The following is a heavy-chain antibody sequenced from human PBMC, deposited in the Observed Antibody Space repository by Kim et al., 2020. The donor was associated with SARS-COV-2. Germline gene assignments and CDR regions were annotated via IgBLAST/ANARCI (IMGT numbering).Heavy chain of an antibody. V-gene: IGHV3-23*01. CDR3: AKRMDV. Sequence: ARGDNQHYTDSVKGRFTISRDNSRNTVYLQMNSLRAEDTAVYYCAKRMDVWGKGTTVIVSS. CDR2: ARGDNQ. J-gene: IGHJ6*03.